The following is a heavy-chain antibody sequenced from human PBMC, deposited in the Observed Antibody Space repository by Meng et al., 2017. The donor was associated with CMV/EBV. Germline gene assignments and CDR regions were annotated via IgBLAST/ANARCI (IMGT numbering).Heavy chain of an antibody. D-gene: IGHD4-17*01. Sequence: GGSLRLSCAASGFTVSSNYMSWVRQAPGKGLEWVSVIYSGGSTYYADSVKGRFTISRDNSKNTLYLQMNSLRAEDTAVYYCARDGNYGYYGDGYWGQGTLVTVSS. J-gene: IGHJ4*02. CDR3: ARDGNYGYYGDGY. CDR2: IYSGGST. V-gene: IGHV3-66*02. CDR1: GFTVSSNY.